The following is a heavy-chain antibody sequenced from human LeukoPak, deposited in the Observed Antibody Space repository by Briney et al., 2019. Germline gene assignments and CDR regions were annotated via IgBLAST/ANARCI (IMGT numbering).Heavy chain of an antibody. D-gene: IGHD3-22*01. CDR1: GFTFSSYA. CDR3: AKETPIRGAPYYYDSSGRGEDY. J-gene: IGHJ4*02. CDR2: ISYDGSNK. V-gene: IGHV3-30-3*02. Sequence: GGSLRLSCAASGFTFSSYAMHWVRQAPGKGLEWVAVISYDGSNKYYADSVKGRFTISRDNSKNTLYLQMNSLRAEDTAVYYCAKETPIRGAPYYYDSSGRGEDYWGQGTLVTVSS.